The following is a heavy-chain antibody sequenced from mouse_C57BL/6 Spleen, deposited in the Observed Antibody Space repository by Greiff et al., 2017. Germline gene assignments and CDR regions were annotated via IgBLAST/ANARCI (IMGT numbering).Heavy chain of an antibody. V-gene: IGHV1-54*01. CDR3: ATYYYVSREMDY. J-gene: IGHJ4*01. CDR2: INPGSGGT. D-gene: IGHD1-1*01. CDR1: GYAFTNYL. Sequence: QVQLQQSGAELVRPGTSVKVSCKASGYAFTNYLIEWVKQRPGQGLEWIGVINPGSGGTNYNEKFKGKATLTADKSSSTAYLQLSSLTSEDSAVYFCATYYYVSREMDYWGQGTSVTVSS.